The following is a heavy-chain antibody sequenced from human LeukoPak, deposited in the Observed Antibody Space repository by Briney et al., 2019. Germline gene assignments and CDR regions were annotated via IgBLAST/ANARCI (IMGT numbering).Heavy chain of an antibody. CDR2: ISSSSSYT. V-gene: IGHV3-21*01. D-gene: IGHD5-12*01. CDR1: GLTVRSYG. J-gene: IGHJ4*02. CDR3: ARAPLVATIMQYYFDY. Sequence: VQLVESGGDVVQPRRSLRLSCAASGLTVRSYGMRWVCEAPGKGLNWESSISSSSSYTNYADSVKGRFTISRDNAKNSLYLQMNSLRAEVTAVYYCARAPLVATIMQYYFDYWGQGTLVTVSS.